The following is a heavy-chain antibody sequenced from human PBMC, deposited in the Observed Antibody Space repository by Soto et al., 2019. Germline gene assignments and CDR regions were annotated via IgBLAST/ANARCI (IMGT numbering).Heavy chain of an antibody. V-gene: IGHV3-48*03. Sequence: ESGGGLVQPGGSLRLSCAASGFTFSSYEMNWVRQAPGKGLEWVSYISSSGSTIYYADSVKGRFTISRDNAKNSLYLQMNSLRAEDTAVYYCARDSQTVAGNDYWGQGTLVTVSS. CDR2: ISSSGSTI. CDR1: GFTFSSYE. CDR3: ARDSQTVAGNDY. D-gene: IGHD6-19*01. J-gene: IGHJ4*02.